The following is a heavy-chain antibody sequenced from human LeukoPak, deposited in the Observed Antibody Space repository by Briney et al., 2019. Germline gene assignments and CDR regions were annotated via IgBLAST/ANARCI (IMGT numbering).Heavy chain of an antibody. Sequence: PGGSLRLSCAASGFTLSSYAMNWVRQAPGKGLEWVSAISGSGDNTYYADSVEGRFTISRDNSKNTLYLQINSLRAEDTAVYYCAKRGSIAGATKRFGLDCWGQGTLVTVSS. CDR3: AKRGSIAGATKRFGLDC. J-gene: IGHJ4*02. V-gene: IGHV3-23*01. CDR1: GFTLSSYA. CDR2: ISGSGDNT. D-gene: IGHD1-26*01.